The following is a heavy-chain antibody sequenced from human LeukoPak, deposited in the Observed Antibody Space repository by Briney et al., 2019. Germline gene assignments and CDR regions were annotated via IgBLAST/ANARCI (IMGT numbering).Heavy chain of an antibody. D-gene: IGHD5-12*01. Sequence: GGSLRLSCAASGFTFSSCGMNWVRQAPGKGLEWVSSISEGGGRTFYADSVKGRFTISRDNSKNTLHLQMHGLRDEDTAVYYCAKGAVDVVTTLAWVPKPRKTKHFDYWGQGTLVTVSS. J-gene: IGHJ4*02. CDR1: GFTFSSCG. CDR2: ISEGGGRT. V-gene: IGHV3-23*01. CDR3: AKGAVDVVTTLAWVPKPRKTKHFDY.